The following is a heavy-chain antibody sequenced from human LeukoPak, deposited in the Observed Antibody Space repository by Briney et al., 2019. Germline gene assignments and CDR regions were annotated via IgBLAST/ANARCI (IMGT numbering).Heavy chain of an antibody. CDR1: GYTFTNYY. CDR2: INSSAGST. D-gene: IGHD4-17*01. CDR3: ARTETYGDYLDY. J-gene: IGHJ4*02. V-gene: IGHV1-46*01. Sequence: ASVKVSCKASGYTFTNYYIHWVRQAPGQGLEWMGIINSSAGSTKSAQKFQGRVTMTRDTSISTAYMELSRLRSDDTAVYYCARTETYGDYLDYWGQGTLVTVSS.